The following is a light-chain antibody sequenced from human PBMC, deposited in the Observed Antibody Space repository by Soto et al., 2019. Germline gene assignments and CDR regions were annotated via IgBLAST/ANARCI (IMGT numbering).Light chain of an antibody. V-gene: IGKV1-33*01. Sequence: DVQMTQSPSSLSASVGDRVTITCQASHDIGTYLNWYQHKPGKAPKLLIFDTSHLATGVPARFRGSGSDTYFTFTITNLQAEDFAAYYCQQFESVPLTFGGGTHVEI. CDR3: QQFESVPLT. CDR2: DTS. CDR1: HDIGTY. J-gene: IGKJ4*01.